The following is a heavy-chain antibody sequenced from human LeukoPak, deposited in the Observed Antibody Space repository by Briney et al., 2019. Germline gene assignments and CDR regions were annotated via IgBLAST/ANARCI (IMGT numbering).Heavy chain of an antibody. V-gene: IGHV5-51*01. CDR1: GYRFTNYW. Sequence: GESLKISCKASGYRFTNYWIGWVRQMPGKGLEWMGIIYPGDSDTRYSPSFQGQVTLSADRSINTAYLQWSSLKASDTAMYYCARPDCSGDCPWGQGTLVTVSS. D-gene: IGHD2-21*02. CDR3: ARPDCSGDCP. J-gene: IGHJ5*02. CDR2: IYPGDSDT.